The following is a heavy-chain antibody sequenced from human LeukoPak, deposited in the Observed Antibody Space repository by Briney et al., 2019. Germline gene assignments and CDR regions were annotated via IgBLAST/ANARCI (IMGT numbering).Heavy chain of an antibody. CDR2: ISDSGGNT. J-gene: IGHJ4*02. CDR1: GFTFSFYA. Sequence: PGGSLRLSCAASGFTFSFYAMNWVRQAPGKGLGWVSGISDSGGNTYYADSVKGRFTVSRDNSKNTLYLQMNSLRAEDTAVYYCAKVRYSGYVVLAHWGQGTLVTVSS. V-gene: IGHV3-23*01. CDR3: AKVRYSGYVVLAH. D-gene: IGHD5-12*01.